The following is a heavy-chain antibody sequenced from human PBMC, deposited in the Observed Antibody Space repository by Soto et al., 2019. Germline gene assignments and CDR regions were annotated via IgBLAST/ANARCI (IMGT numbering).Heavy chain of an antibody. D-gene: IGHD3-22*01. CDR3: ARTPYYYDSSGYFDY. CDR2: IIPIFGTA. J-gene: IGHJ4*02. V-gene: IGHV1-69*13. CDR1: GGTFSSYA. Sequence: SVKVSFKASGGTFSSYAISWVRQAPGQGLEWMGGIIPIFGTANYAQKFQGRVTITADESTSTAYMELSSLRSEDTAVYYCARTPYYYDSSGYFDYWGQGTLVTVSS.